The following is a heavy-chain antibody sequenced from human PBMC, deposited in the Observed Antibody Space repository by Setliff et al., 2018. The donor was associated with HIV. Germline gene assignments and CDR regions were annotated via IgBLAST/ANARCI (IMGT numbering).Heavy chain of an antibody. CDR3: ARRGAYGYDYFDY. J-gene: IGHJ4*02. CDR2: IFHSAAT. Sequence: TSETLSLTCAASGYSISSGYYWGWIRQPPGKGLEWIGSIFHSAATNYNPSLKSRVTISIDTSKNQFSLKLTSVPAADTAVYYCARRGAYGYDYFDYWGPGILVTVSS. V-gene: IGHV4-38-2*01. CDR1: GYSISSGYY. D-gene: IGHD5-12*01.